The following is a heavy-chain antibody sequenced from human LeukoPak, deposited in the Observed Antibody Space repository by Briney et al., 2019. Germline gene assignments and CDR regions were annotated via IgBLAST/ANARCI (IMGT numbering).Heavy chain of an antibody. Sequence: SETLSLTCTVSGGSISSGGYYWSWIRQHPGKGLEWIGYIYYSGSTYYNPSLKSRVTISVDTSKNQFSLKLSSVTAADTAVYYCARDRASTMTDRTYYFDYWGQGTLVTVSS. V-gene: IGHV4-31*03. CDR3: ARDRASTMTDRTYYFDY. D-gene: IGHD5/OR15-5a*01. CDR2: IYYSGST. J-gene: IGHJ4*02. CDR1: GGSISSGGYY.